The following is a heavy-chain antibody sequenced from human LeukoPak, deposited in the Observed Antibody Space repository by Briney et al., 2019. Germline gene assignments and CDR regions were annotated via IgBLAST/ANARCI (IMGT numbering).Heavy chain of an antibody. D-gene: IGHD2-8*01. CDR1: GGSISSYY. Sequence: SETLSLTCTVSGGSISSYYWSWIRQPPGKGLEWIGYIYYSGSTNYNPSLKSRVTISVDTSKNQFSLKLSSVTAADTAVYYCASLYAYAFDIWGRGTMVTVSS. J-gene: IGHJ3*02. V-gene: IGHV4-59*08. CDR2: IYYSGST. CDR3: ASLYAYAFDI.